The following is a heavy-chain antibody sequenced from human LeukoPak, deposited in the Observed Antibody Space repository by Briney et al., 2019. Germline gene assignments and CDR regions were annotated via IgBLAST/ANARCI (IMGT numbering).Heavy chain of an antibody. J-gene: IGHJ4*02. CDR3: ARSPTLYFGADY. V-gene: IGHV4-59*01. CDR2: IYYSGST. Sequence: KASETLSLTCTVSGGSISSYYWRWIPQPPGKGLERIGYIYYSGSTNYNTSLKSRVTISVDTSKDQFSLKLSSVTAADTAVYYCARSPTLYFGADYWGQGTLVTVSS. D-gene: IGHD3-10*01. CDR1: GGSISSYY.